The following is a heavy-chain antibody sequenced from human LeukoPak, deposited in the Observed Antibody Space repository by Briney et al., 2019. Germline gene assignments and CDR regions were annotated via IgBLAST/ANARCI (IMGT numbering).Heavy chain of an antibody. D-gene: IGHD2-2*02. Sequence: PSETLSLTCAVYGGSFSGYYWSWIRQPPGKGLEWIGEINHSGRTNYNPSLKSRVTISVDTSKNQFSLKLSSVTAADTAVYYCARGRGYCSSTSCYSGYYYYYMDVWGKGTTVTVSS. V-gene: IGHV4-34*01. CDR2: INHSGRT. J-gene: IGHJ6*03. CDR3: ARGRGYCSSTSCYSGYYYYYMDV. CDR1: GGSFSGYY.